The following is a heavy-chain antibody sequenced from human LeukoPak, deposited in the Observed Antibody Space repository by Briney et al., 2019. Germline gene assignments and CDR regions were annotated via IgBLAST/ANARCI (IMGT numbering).Heavy chain of an antibody. J-gene: IGHJ4*02. CDR3: ARVSPNTVTTLQYFDY. CDR2: INSDGSST. Sequence: GGSLRLSCAASGFTFSSHWMHWVRQAPGKGLVWVSRINSDGSSTSYADSVKGRFTISRDNAKNTLYLQMNSLRVEDTAVYYCARVSPNTVTTLQYFDYWGQGTLVTVSS. D-gene: IGHD4-17*01. V-gene: IGHV3-74*01. CDR1: GFTFSSHW.